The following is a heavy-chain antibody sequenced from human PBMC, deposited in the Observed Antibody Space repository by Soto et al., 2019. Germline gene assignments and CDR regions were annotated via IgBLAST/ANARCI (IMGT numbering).Heavy chain of an antibody. J-gene: IGHJ5*02. CDR2: ISRSTTYI. Sequence: TGFRQAPGKGLEWVSTISRSTTYIYYADSVKGRFTISRDNARNSLYLHIDRLRPEDTGLCYCARDGWAGFDIWGQGTPVTVSS. V-gene: IGHV3-21*01. D-gene: IGHD1-26*01. CDR3: ARDGWAGFDI.